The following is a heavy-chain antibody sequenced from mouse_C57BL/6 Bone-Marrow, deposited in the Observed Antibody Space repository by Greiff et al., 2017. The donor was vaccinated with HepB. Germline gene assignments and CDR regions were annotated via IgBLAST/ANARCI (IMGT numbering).Heavy chain of an antibody. Sequence: QVQLQQSGAELARPGASVKLSCKASGYTFTSYGISWVKQRTGQGLEWIGEIYPRSGNTYYNEKFKGKATLTVDKSSSTAYMELRSLTSEDSAVYFCARKDFYYYGSSRAWFAYWGQGTLVTVSA. CDR2: IYPRSGNT. D-gene: IGHD1-1*01. CDR1: GYTFTSYG. V-gene: IGHV1-81*01. CDR3: ARKDFYYYGSSRAWFAY. J-gene: IGHJ3*01.